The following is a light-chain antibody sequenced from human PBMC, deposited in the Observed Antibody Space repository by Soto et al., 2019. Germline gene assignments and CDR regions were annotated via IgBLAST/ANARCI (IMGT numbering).Light chain of an antibody. CDR1: SSDVGGYNY. CDR3: CSYAGSYSYV. J-gene: IGLJ1*01. CDR2: DVS. Sequence: VLTQPRSVAWSPGQQVTLPCNGTSSDVGGYNYVSWYQEQPGKAPKLMIYDVSKRPSGVPDRFSGSKSGNTASLTISGLQAEDEADYYCCSYAGSYSYVFGTGTKVTVL. V-gene: IGLV2-11*01.